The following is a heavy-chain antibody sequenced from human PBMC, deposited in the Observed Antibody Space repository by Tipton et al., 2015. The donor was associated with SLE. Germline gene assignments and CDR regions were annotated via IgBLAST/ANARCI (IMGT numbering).Heavy chain of an antibody. CDR1: GGSISSSSSYY. J-gene: IGHJ5*02. Sequence: TLSLTCAVYGGSISSSSSYYWGWIRQPPGKGLEWIGSIYHSGSTYYNPSLKSRVTISVDKSKNQVSLQLTSLTAADTAVYYCARGHSSGWLGWLDPWGQGTQITVSS. CDR2: IYHSGST. D-gene: IGHD6-19*01. V-gene: IGHV4-39*07. CDR3: ARGHSSGWLGWLDP.